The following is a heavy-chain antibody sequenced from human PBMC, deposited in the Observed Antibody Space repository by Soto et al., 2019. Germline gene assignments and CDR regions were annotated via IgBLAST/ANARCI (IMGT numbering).Heavy chain of an antibody. J-gene: IGHJ5*02. CDR2: IYYSGST. D-gene: IGHD3-3*01. CDR1: GGSISSYY. CDR3: ARDGLYDFWSGYPTYNWFDP. Sequence: PSETLSLTCTVSGGSISSYYWSWIRQPPGKGLEWIGYIYYSGSTNYNPSLKSRVTISVDTSKNQFSLKLSSVTAADTAVYYCARDGLYDFWSGYPTYNWFDPWGQGTLVTVSS. V-gene: IGHV4-59*12.